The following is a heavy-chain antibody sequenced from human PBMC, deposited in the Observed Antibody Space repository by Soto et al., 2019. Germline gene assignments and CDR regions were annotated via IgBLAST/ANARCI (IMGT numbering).Heavy chain of an antibody. CDR2: IYHTGST. CDR3: AREGRGICATDTCLERYLFYGLDV. Sequence: QVQLQESGPGLVKPFQTLSLTCSVSGDSVTRGGYYWNWIRQHPGKGLEWIGYIYHTGSTYYNPSLQSRSTLSLDTSTHQFSLTLASVTAADSAVYYCAREGRGICATDTCLERYLFYGLDVWGQGTKVTVSS. J-gene: IGHJ6*02. D-gene: IGHD2-15*01. V-gene: IGHV4-31*03. CDR1: GDSVTRGGYY.